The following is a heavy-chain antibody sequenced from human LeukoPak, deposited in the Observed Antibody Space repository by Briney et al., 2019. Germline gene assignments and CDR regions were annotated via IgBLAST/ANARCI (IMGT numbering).Heavy chain of an antibody. CDR1: AYTFTSYG. Sequence: GASVKVSCKASAYTFTSYGISWVRQAPGQGLEWMGWISAYNGNTNYAQKLQGRVTMTTDTSTSTAYMELRSLRSDDTAVYYCARVWRGYSSSGYGDYWGQGTLVTVSS. V-gene: IGHV1-18*01. J-gene: IGHJ4*02. D-gene: IGHD6-13*01. CDR2: ISAYNGNT. CDR3: ARVWRGYSSSGYGDY.